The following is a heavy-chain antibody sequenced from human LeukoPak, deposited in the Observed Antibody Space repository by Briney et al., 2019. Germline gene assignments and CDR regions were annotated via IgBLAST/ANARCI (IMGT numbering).Heavy chain of an antibody. CDR3: ARGRYSGSYLLDY. CDR1: GFTFSRYG. Sequence: GTLRLSCAASGFTFSRYGMTWVRQAPGKGLEWVSTISDTGASTYYADSVKDRFTISRDNAKNSLYLQMNSLRAEDTALYYCARGRYSGSYLLDYWGQGTLVTVSS. CDR2: ISDTGAST. D-gene: IGHD1-26*01. V-gene: IGHV3-23*01. J-gene: IGHJ4*02.